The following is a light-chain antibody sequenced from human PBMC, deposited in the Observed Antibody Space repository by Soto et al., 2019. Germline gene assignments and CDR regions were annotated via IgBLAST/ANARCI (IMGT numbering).Light chain of an antibody. V-gene: IGKV1-5*03. CDR3: QQYNTYPLT. Sequence: DIQMTQSPSTLSASVGDRVTITCRASQSISTWLAWYQQKAGKAPKLLIYKASSLEGGVPSRFSASGSGTEFNITISSLQPDDFATYYCQQYNTYPLTFVGGTTVDIK. J-gene: IGKJ4*01. CDR2: KAS. CDR1: QSISTW.